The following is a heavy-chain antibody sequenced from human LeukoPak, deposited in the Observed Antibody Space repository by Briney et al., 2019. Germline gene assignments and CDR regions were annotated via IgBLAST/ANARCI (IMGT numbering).Heavy chain of an antibody. J-gene: IGHJ4*02. CDR3: AKDWLSPYSSSSYFDY. D-gene: IGHD6-6*01. Sequence: GGSLRLSCAASGFTFSSYAMSWVRQAPEKGLEWVSAISGSGGSTYYADSVKGRFTISRDNSKNTLYLQMNSLRAEDTAVYYCAKDWLSPYSSSSYFDYWGQGTLVTVSS. V-gene: IGHV3-23*01. CDR1: GFTFSSYA. CDR2: ISGSGGST.